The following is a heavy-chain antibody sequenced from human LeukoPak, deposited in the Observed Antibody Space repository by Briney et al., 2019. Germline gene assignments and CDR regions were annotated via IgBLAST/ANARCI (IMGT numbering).Heavy chain of an antibody. CDR2: IRSDGSDK. D-gene: IGHD3-22*01. Sequence: GGSLRLSCAASGFIFSSYGMHWVRQPPGKGLEWVVFIRSDGSDKYYVDSVKGRFTISRDNSKNTLWLQMNSLRAEDTAVYYCAKHDSSSDFWGQGTLVTVSS. CDR3: AKHDSSSDF. CDR1: GFIFSSYG. V-gene: IGHV3-30*02. J-gene: IGHJ4*02.